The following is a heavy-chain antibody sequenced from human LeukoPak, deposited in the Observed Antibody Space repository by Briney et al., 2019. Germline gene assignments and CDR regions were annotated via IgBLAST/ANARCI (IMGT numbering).Heavy chain of an antibody. CDR1: GFTLSDYA. J-gene: IGHJ4*02. V-gene: IGHV3-74*01. D-gene: IGHD1-14*01. CDR2: FTADGSST. CDR3: ARAQMGTPTDC. Sequence: GGSLRLSSAASGFTLSDYAMYWVRQAPGKGLVWVSRFTADGSSTIYADSVMGRFTVSRDIAKNTLYLQMYSLRAEDTAVYYCARAQMGTPTDCWGQGTLVTVSS.